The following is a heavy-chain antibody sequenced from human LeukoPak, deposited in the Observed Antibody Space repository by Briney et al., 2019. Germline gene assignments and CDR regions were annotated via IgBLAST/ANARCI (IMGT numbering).Heavy chain of an antibody. J-gene: IGHJ4*02. CDR2: IIPIFGTA. Sequence: SVKVSCKASGGTFSSYAISWVRQAPGQGLEWMGGIIPIFGTANYAQKFQGRVTITADESTSTAYMELSSLRSEDTAVYYCAREPATIFGVVALKYFDYWGQGTLVTVSS. D-gene: IGHD3-3*01. CDR1: GGTFSSYA. V-gene: IGHV1-69*01. CDR3: AREPATIFGVVALKYFDY.